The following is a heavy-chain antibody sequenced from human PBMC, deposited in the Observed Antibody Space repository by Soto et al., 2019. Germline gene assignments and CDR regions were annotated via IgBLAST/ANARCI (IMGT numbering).Heavy chain of an antibody. D-gene: IGHD3-3*01. Sequence: SLRLSCAASGFTFSDYYMSWIRQAPGKGLEWVSYISSSGSTIYYADSVKGRFTISRDNAKNSLYLQMNSLRAEDTAVYYCARSLYYDFWSGYYTDYYYYGMEVWGQGTKVTVSS. CDR3: ARSLYYDFWSGYYTDYYYYGMEV. J-gene: IGHJ6*02. CDR1: GFTFSDYY. V-gene: IGHV3-11*01. CDR2: ISSSGSTI.